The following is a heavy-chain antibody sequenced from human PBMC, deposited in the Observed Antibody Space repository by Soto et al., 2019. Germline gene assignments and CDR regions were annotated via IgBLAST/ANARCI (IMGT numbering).Heavy chain of an antibody. J-gene: IGHJ3*02. CDR2: ISYDGSNK. CDR1: GFTFSSYG. D-gene: IGHD3-22*01. V-gene: IGHV3-30*18. CDR3: AKGSGGYYDSSGYYLDAFDI. Sequence: GGSLRLSCAASGFTFSSYGMHWVRQAPGKGLEWVAVISYDGSNKYYADSVKGRFTISRDNSKNTLYLQMNSLRAEDTAVYYCAKGSGGYYDSSGYYLDAFDIWGQGTMVTVSS.